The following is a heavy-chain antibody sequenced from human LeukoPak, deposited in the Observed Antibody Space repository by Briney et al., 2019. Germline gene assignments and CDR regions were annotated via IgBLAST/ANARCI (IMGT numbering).Heavy chain of an antibody. J-gene: IGHJ4*02. Sequence: GSLRLSCAASGFTFSSYAMSWVRQPPGKGLEWIGEIYHSGSTNYNPSLKSRVTISVDKSKNQFSLKLSSVTAADTAVYYCASWRAFRSQLIDYWGQGTLVTVSS. CDR2: IYHSGST. CDR3: ASWRAFRSQLIDY. CDR1: GFTFSSYAM. V-gene: IGHV4-4*02. D-gene: IGHD6-6*01.